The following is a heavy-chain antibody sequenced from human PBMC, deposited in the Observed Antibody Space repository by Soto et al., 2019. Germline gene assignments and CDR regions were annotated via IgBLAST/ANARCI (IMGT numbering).Heavy chain of an antibody. CDR2: FDPEDGET. D-gene: IGHD3-3*01. CDR3: ATFTIFGVVLPFDP. CDR1: GYTLTELS. Sequence: ASVKVSCKVSGYTLTELSMHWVRQAPGKGLEWMGGFDPEDGETIYAQKFQGRVTMTEDTSTDTAYMELSSLRSEDTAVYYCATFTIFGVVLPFDPWGQGTLVTVSS. J-gene: IGHJ5*02. V-gene: IGHV1-24*01.